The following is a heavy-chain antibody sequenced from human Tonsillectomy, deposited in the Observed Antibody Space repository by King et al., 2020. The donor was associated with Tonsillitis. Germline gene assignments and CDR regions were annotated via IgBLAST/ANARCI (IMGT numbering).Heavy chain of an antibody. Sequence: VQLVESGGGVVQPGRSLRLSCAASGFTFSSYGMHWVRQAPGKGLEWVAFIWYDGSNKYYADSVKGRFTISRDNSKNPLYLQMNSLRAEDTAGYYCARDRGEMATLDYWGQGPLVTVSS. D-gene: IGHD5-24*01. CDR2: IWYDGSNK. CDR1: GFTFSSYG. CDR3: ARDRGEMATLDY. V-gene: IGHV3-33*01. J-gene: IGHJ4*02.